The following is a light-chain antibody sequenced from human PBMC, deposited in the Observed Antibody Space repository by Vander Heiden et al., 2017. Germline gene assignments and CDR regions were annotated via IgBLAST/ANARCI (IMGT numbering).Light chain of an antibody. CDR1: QTVLYRNKNKNY. V-gene: IGKV4-1*01. Sequence: DIVVIPSSDSPPVSPPGRTTISCKSSQTVLYRNKNKNYLAWYQQKPGQPPKLLIYWASTRESGVPDRFSGSGSGTDFTLTISSLQAEDVAVYYCQQYYTAPQTFGQGTKVEIK. J-gene: IGKJ1*01. CDR3: QQYYTAPQT. CDR2: WAS.